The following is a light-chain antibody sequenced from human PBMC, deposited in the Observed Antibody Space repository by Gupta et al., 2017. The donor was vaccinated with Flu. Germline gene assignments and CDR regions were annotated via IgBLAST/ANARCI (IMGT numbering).Light chain of an antibody. CDR3: KQALQTPYT. CDR1: QSLLHSNGYNY. J-gene: IGKJ2*01. V-gene: IGKV2-28*01. Sequence: DIVMTQSPLSLPVTHGEPASISCRSSQSLLHSNGYNYLDWYLQKPGQSPQLLIYLGSNRASGVPDRFSGSGSGTDFTLKISRVEAEDVGVYYCKQALQTPYTFGQGTKLEIK. CDR2: LGS.